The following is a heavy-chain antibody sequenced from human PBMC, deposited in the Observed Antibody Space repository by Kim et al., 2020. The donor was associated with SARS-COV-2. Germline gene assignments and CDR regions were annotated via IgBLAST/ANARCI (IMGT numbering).Heavy chain of an antibody. CDR3: ARDHGSGSKPYYFDY. J-gene: IGHJ4*02. Sequence: QKFQGRVTMTRDTSTSTVYMELSSLRSEDTAVYYCARDHGSGSKPYYFDYWGQGTLVTVSS. V-gene: IGHV1-46*01. D-gene: IGHD3-10*01.